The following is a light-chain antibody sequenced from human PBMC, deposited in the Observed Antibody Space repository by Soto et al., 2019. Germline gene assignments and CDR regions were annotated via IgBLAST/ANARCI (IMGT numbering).Light chain of an antibody. Sequence: EIVMTQSPATLSVSPGERATLSCRASQSVSGSLAWYQQKPGQAPRLLIYGASTRAPGIPARFSGSGSGTEFTLTISSRQSEDFAVYYCQQCGYWPLTFGQGTKVEIK. CDR1: QSVSGS. CDR2: GAS. J-gene: IGKJ1*01. V-gene: IGKV3D-15*01. CDR3: QQCGYWPLT.